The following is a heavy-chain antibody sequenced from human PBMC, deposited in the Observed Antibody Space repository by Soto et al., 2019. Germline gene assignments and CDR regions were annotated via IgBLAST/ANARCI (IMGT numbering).Heavy chain of an antibody. CDR1: GFTFSSYS. D-gene: IGHD2-2*01. J-gene: IGHJ6*02. V-gene: IGHV3-21*01. Sequence: EVQLVESGGGLVKPGGSLRLSCAASGFTFSSYSMNWVRQAPGKGLEWVSSISSSSSYIYYADSLKGRFTISRDNAKNSLYLQMNSLRAEDTAVYYCARMGAGYCVSISCYPSPTMGYGMDVWGQGTTVTVSS. CDR2: ISSSSSYI. CDR3: ARMGAGYCVSISCYPSPTMGYGMDV.